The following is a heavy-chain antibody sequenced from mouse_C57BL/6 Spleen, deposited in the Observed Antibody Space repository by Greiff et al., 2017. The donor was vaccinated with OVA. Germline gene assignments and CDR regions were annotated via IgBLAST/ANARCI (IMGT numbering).Heavy chain of an antibody. CDR1: GYSITSGYY. V-gene: IGHV3-6*01. CDR2: ISYDGSN. J-gene: IGHJ1*03. CDR3: ARGGKDWYFDV. Sequence: DVKLQESGPGLVKPSQSLSLTCSVTGYSITSGYYWNWIRQFPGNKLEWMGYISYDGSNNYNPSLKNRISNTRDTSKNQFFLKLNSVTTEDTATYYCARGGKDWYFDVWGTGTTVTVSS.